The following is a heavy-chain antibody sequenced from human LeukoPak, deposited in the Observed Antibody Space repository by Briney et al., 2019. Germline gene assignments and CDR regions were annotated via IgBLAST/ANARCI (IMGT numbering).Heavy chain of an antibody. Sequence: ASVKVSCKTSGYNFTTYGLTWVRQAPGQGLEWVGWLSPYSGNTNYAQKLQGRVTMTTDTSTSTAYMELRSLRSDDTAVYYCARSYCSSTSCSYYYYMDVWGKGTTVTVSS. D-gene: IGHD2-2*01. CDR2: LSPYSGNT. CDR3: ARSYCSSTSCSYYYYMDV. CDR1: GYNFTTYG. V-gene: IGHV1-18*01. J-gene: IGHJ6*03.